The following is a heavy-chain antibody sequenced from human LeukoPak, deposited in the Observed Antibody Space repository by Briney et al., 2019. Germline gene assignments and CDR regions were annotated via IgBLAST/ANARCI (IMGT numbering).Heavy chain of an antibody. Sequence: ASVKVSCEASGYTFTSYDINWVRQATGQGLEWMGWMNPNSGNTGYAQKFQGRVTMTRNTSISTAYMELSSLRSEDTAVYYCARGGWELQSMDVWGKGTTVTVSS. CDR3: ARGGWELQSMDV. CDR2: MNPNSGNT. CDR1: GYTFTSYD. D-gene: IGHD1-26*01. J-gene: IGHJ6*03. V-gene: IGHV1-8*01.